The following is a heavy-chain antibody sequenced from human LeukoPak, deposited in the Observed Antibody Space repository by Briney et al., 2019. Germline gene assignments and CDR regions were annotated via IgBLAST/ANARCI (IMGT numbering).Heavy chain of an antibody. J-gene: IGHJ4*02. Sequence: GGSLRLSCAASGFTVSSNYMSWVRQAPGKGLEWVSVIYSGGSTYYADSVKGRFTISRDNSKNTLYLQMNSLRAEDTALYYCARAPFYYDSSGYPYFDGWGQGTLVTVSS. V-gene: IGHV3-53*01. CDR2: IYSGGST. CDR3: ARAPFYYDSSGYPYFDG. CDR1: GFTVSSNY. D-gene: IGHD3-22*01.